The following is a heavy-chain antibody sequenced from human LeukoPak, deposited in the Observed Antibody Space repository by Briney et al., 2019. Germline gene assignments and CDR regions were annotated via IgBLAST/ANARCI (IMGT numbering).Heavy chain of an antibody. Sequence: GGSLRLSCAASGFTFSSYAMSWVRPAPGKGLEWVSAISGSGGSTYYADSVKGRFTISRDNSKNTLYLQMNSLRAEDTVVYYCAKARRIVGATNSRYYFDYWGQGTLVTVSS. CDR3: AKARRIVGATNSRYYFDY. J-gene: IGHJ4*02. CDR2: ISGSGGST. D-gene: IGHD1-26*01. V-gene: IGHV3-23*01. CDR1: GFTFSSYA.